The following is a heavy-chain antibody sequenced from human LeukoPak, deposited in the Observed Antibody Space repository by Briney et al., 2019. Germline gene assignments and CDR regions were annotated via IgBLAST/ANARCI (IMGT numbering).Heavy chain of an antibody. J-gene: IGHJ5*02. CDR1: GDSLSNDY. D-gene: IGHD3-22*01. V-gene: IGHV4-59*12. CDR3: ARRDPPGDSRPGWFDP. Sequence: PSETLSLTCTVSGDSLSNDYWSWVRQPPGKGLAWIGYIYYSGTTNYNPSLKSRVTISVDTSKNQFSLKLSSVTAADTAVYYCARRDPPGDSRPGWFDPWGQGTLVTVSS. CDR2: IYYSGTT.